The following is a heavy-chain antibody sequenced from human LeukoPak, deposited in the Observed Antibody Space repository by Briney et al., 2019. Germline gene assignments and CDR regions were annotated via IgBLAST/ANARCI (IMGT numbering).Heavy chain of an antibody. Sequence: SETPSLTCAVSGSSISSGYYWGWIRQPPGKGLEWIGSIYHSGSTYYNPSLKSRVTISVDTSKNQFSLKLSSVTAADTAVYYCATHRWELLSNFDYWGQGTLVTVSS. J-gene: IGHJ4*02. CDR3: ATHRWELLSNFDY. V-gene: IGHV4-38-2*01. D-gene: IGHD1-26*01. CDR2: IYHSGST. CDR1: GSSISSGYY.